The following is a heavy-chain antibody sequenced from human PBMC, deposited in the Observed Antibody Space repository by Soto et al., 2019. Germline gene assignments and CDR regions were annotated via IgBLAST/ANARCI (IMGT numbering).Heavy chain of an antibody. CDR1: GFTFSSYA. CDR3: ARGRRGATLYYYYGMDV. V-gene: IGHV3-30*04. D-gene: IGHD5-12*01. CDR2: ISYDGSNK. Sequence: GGSLRLSCAASGFTFSSYAMHWVRQAPGKGLEWVAVISYDGSNKYYADSVKGRFTISRDNSKNTLYLQMNSLRAEDTAVYYCARGRRGATLYYYYGMDVWGQGTTVTVSS. J-gene: IGHJ6*02.